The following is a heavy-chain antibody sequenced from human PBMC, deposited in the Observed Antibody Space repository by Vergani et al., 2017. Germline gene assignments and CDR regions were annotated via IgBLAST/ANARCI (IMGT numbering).Heavy chain of an antibody. CDR1: GGSISSGDYY. D-gene: IGHD5-18*01. V-gene: IGHV4-30-4*08. Sequence: QVQLHESGPGLVKPSQTLSLTCTVSGGSISSGDYYWSWIRQPPGKGLEWIGYIYYSGSTYYNPSLKSRVTISVDTSKNQFSLKLSSVTAADTAVYYCARGRQLWSLAPWFDPWGQGTLVTVSS. CDR2: IYYSGST. CDR3: ARGRQLWSLAPWFDP. J-gene: IGHJ5*02.